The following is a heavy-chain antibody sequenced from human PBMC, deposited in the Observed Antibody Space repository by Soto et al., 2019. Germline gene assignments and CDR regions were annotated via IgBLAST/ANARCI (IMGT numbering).Heavy chain of an antibody. CDR2: IIPIFGTA. V-gene: IGHV1-69*13. CDR1: GGTFSSYA. J-gene: IGHJ4*02. Sequence: GASVKVSCKASGGTFSSYAISWVRQAPGQGLEWMGGIIPIFGTANYAQKFQGRVTITADESTSTAYMELSSLRSKDTAVYYCARDAHYSRSWYFYFDYWGQGTLVTVSS. D-gene: IGHD6-13*01. CDR3: ARDAHYSRSWYFYFDY.